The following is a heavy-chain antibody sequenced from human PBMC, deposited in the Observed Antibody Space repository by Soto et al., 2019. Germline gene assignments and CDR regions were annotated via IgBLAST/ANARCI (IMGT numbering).Heavy chain of an antibody. Sequence: SETLSLTCAVSGDSVTSNVWWSWVRQPQGKGLEWIGEAYHNGLTDYNPSLKSRVTMSVDTSKNEFSLKLTSLTAADTAIYYCARDAAVPGESDRFDYWGQGTLVTVSS. V-gene: IGHV4-4*02. CDR3: ARDAAVPGESDRFDY. CDR2: AYHNGLT. D-gene: IGHD6-19*01. J-gene: IGHJ4*02. CDR1: GDSVTSNVW.